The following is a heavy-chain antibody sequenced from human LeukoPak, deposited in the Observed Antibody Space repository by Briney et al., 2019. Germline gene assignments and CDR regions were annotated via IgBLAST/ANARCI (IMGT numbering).Heavy chain of an antibody. V-gene: IGHV4-61*03. CDR3: ARSQNYYGSGDY. Sequence: PSETLSLTRIVSGDSVSNGNYYWSWLRQPPGKALEWIGYIYYTGSTYYNPSLEGRVTISVDTSRNHFSVKLNSVTAADTAVYYCARSQNYYGSGDYWSQGTLVTVSS. D-gene: IGHD3-10*01. J-gene: IGHJ4*02. CDR1: GDSVSNGNYY. CDR2: IYYTGST.